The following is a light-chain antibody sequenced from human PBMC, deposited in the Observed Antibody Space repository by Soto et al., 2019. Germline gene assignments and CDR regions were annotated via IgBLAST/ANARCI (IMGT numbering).Light chain of an antibody. CDR3: EAWDGSLNVLL. Sequence: QSVLTQPPSASGTPGQRVTLSCSGSSSKIGTNTVNWYQHLQGSAPKLLIYSNNQRPSGVPDRFSGSKSGTSASLAISGLLPDDEADYYCEAWDGSLNVLLFGGETNLTVL. J-gene: IGLJ2*01. CDR2: SNN. V-gene: IGLV1-44*01. CDR1: SSKIGTNT.